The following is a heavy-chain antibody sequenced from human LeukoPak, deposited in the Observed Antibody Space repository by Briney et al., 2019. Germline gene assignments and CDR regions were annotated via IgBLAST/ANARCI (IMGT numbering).Heavy chain of an antibody. CDR2: INQGGSDK. J-gene: IGHJ4*02. D-gene: IGHD1-14*01. CDR3: TRDRSRAEDD. CDR1: GFTFSGHW. V-gene: IGHV3-7*01. Sequence: GGSLRLSCAAPGFTFSGHWMSWVRQAPGKGLEWVANINQGGSDKYYVDSVKSRFTISRDNANNLLYLQMNSLRGGDTAVYYCTRDRSRAEDDWGQGTLVTVSS.